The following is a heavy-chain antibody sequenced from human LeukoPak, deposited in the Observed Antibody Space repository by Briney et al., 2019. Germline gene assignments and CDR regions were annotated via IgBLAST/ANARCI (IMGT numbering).Heavy chain of an antibody. D-gene: IGHD2-21*01. Sequence: KASETLSLTCTVSGGSISSYYLSWIRQPPGKGLEWIGYIYYSGSTNYNPSLKSRVTISVDTSKNQFSLKLSSVTAADTAVYYCAISVIHDAFDIWGQGTMVTVSS. CDR1: GGSISSYY. CDR3: AISVIHDAFDI. J-gene: IGHJ3*02. V-gene: IGHV4-59*01. CDR2: IYYSGST.